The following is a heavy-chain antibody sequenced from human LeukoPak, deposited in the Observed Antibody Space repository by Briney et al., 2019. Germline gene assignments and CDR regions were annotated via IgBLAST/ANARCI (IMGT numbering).Heavy chain of an antibody. J-gene: IGHJ4*02. CDR1: GFTFSGYW. V-gene: IGHV3-7*01. CDR2: IKQDGSEK. D-gene: IGHD4-17*01. Sequence: GGSLRLSCSASGFTFSGYWMTWVRQAPGKGLEWVANIKQDGSEKYYVDSVKGRFTISRDNAKNSLYLQMNSLRAEDTAVYYCARDLRALKFWGQGSVVSVSS. CDR3: ARDLRALKF.